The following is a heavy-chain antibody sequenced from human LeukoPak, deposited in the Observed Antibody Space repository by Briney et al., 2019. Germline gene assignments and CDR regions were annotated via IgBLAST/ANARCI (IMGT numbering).Heavy chain of an antibody. CDR3: ATAGAY. V-gene: IGHV3-23*01. Sequence: GGSLRLSCAASGFTFSSYAMYWVRQAPGKGLEWVSGIFGSGGSTHYADSVKGRFTISRDNSKNTMYLQMNSLRAEDTAVYYCATAGAYWGQGTLVTVSS. J-gene: IGHJ4*02. D-gene: IGHD3-10*01. CDR2: IFGSGGST. CDR1: GFTFSSYA.